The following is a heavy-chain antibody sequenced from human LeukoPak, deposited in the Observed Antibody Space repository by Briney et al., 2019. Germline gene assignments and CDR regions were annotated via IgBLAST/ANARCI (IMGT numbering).Heavy chain of an antibody. V-gene: IGHV4-30-4*08. CDR1: GGSFSGYF. J-gene: IGHJ5*02. Sequence: SETLSLTCAVHGGSFSGYFWNWIRQPPGKGLEWIGYIYYSGSTYYNPSLKSRVSISVDTSKNQFSLKLSSVTAADTAVYFCARAGIDIETAGTIHNWFDPWGQGTQVTVSS. CDR3: ARAGIDIETAGTIHNWFDP. CDR2: IYYSGST. D-gene: IGHD6-13*01.